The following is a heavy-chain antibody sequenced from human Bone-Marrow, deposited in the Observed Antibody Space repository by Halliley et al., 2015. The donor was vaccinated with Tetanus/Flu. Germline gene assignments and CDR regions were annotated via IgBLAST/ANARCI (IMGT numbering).Heavy chain of an antibody. J-gene: IGHJ3*02. V-gene: IGHV4-59*01. CDR3: ARCSSTICYTARGGFDI. Sequence: GYNHHGGSTKYTPSLRARVTMSMDTSKNQVSLRLTSVTAADTAEYYCARCSSTICYTARGGFDIWGQGTRVSGSP. CDR2: NHHGGST. D-gene: IGHD2-2*02.